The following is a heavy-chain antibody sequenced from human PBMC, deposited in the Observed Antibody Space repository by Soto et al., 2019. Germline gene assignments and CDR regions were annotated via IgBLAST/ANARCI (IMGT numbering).Heavy chain of an antibody. V-gene: IGHV4-30-2*01. D-gene: IGHD4-17*01. CDR1: GDSITSGSYS. CDR3: ARGAASRPYGPVPLAF. J-gene: IGHJ1*01. CDR2: IHVTGYT. Sequence: PSETLSLTCSVSGDSITSGSYSWSWIRQAPGKGLEWIGNIHVTGYTSFSPSLKRRLSMSVDTSQNQFSLYLNSVTAADTAVYFCARGAASRPYGPVPLAFWGQGALVTV.